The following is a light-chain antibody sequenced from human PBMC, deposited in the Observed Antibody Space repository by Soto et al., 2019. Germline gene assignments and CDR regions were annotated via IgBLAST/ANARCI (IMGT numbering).Light chain of an antibody. V-gene: IGLV4-69*01. J-gene: IGLJ2*01. Sequence: QPVLTQSPSASASLGASVKLTCTLSSGHSSYAIAWLQQQPEKGPRYLMKLNSDGSHSKGDGIPDHFSGSSSGAERYLTISSLQSEDEADYYCQTWGTGIVVFGGGTKLTVL. CDR1: SGHSSYA. CDR3: QTWGTGIVV. CDR2: LNSDGSH.